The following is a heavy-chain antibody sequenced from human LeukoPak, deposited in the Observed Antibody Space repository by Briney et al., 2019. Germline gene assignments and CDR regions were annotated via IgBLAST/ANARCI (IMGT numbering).Heavy chain of an antibody. CDR2: ISWNSGSI. CDR3: AKDYDSSGHTHFDY. J-gene: IGHJ4*02. CDR1: GFTFDDYA. V-gene: IGHV3-9*01. Sequence: GRSLRLSCAASGFTFDDYAMHWVRQAPGKGLEWVLGISWNSGSIGYADSVKGRFTISRDNAKNSLYLQMNSLRAEDTALYYCAKDYDSSGHTHFDYWGQGTLVTVSS. D-gene: IGHD3-22*01.